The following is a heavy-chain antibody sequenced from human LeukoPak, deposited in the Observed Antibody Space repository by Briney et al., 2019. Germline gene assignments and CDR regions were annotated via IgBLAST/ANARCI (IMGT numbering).Heavy chain of an antibody. J-gene: IGHJ4*02. CDR2: IYSGGLT. CDR1: GFTVSSDY. Sequence: GGSLRLSCAASGFTVSSDYMSWVRQAPGKGLEWASVIYSGGLTYYADSVKGRFTISRDNSKNTLYLQMNSLRPEDTAVYYCARVAAPEGHAYYFDYWGQGTLVTVSS. V-gene: IGHV3-66*01. CDR3: ARVAAPEGHAYYFDY.